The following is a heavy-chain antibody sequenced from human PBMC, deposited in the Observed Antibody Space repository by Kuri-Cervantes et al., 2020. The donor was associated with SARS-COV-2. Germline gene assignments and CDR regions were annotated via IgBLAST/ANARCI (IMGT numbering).Heavy chain of an antibody. V-gene: IGHV3-23*01. CDR1: GFTFSSYA. J-gene: IGHJ4*02. CDR2: ISGSGGST. D-gene: IGHD3-22*01. Sequence: GESLKISCAASGFTFSSYAMSWVRQAPGKGLEWVSAISGSGGSTYYADSVKGRFTISRDNPKNTLYLQMNSLRAEDTAVYYCAKDLAGYYPTNFDYWGQGTLVTVSS. CDR3: AKDLAGYYPTNFDY.